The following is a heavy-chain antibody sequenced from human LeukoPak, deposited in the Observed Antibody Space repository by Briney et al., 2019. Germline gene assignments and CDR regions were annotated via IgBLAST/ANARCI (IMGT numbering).Heavy chain of an antibody. D-gene: IGHD4-17*01. CDR1: GFTFSSYS. J-gene: IGHJ4*02. Sequence: GGSLRLSCAASGFTFSSYSMNWVRQAPGKGLEWVSSISSSSSYIYYADSVKGRFTISRDNAKNSLYLQMNSLRAEDTAVYYCAKFDPLYDYGQSGFDYWGQGTLVTVSS. CDR2: ISSSSSYI. CDR3: AKFDPLYDYGQSGFDY. V-gene: IGHV3-21*01.